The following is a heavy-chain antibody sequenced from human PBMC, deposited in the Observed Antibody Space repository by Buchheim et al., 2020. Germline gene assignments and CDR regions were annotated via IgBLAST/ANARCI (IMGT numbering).Heavy chain of an antibody. D-gene: IGHD5-12*01. CDR2: ISYDGSNK. Sequence: QVQLVESGGGVVQPGRSLRLSCAASGFTFSSYAMHWVRQAPGKGLEWVAVISYDGSNKYYADSVKGRFTISRDNSKNTLYLQMNSLRAEDTAVYYCARDRVGGYDRHLDYWGQGTL. J-gene: IGHJ4*02. CDR1: GFTFSSYA. V-gene: IGHV3-30*04. CDR3: ARDRVGGYDRHLDY.